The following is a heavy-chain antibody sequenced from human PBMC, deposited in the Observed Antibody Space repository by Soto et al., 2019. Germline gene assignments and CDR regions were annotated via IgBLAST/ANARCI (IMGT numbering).Heavy chain of an antibody. J-gene: IGHJ5*02. Sequence: GESLKISCKGSGYSFTTYWIGWVRQMPGKGLEWMGIFYPGDSDTRYSPSFQGQVTISANKSVNIAYLQWSSLKASDTAMYYCARQGVPVTAIPADWFDPWGQGTLVTVSS. CDR1: GYSFTTYW. CDR2: FYPGDSDT. V-gene: IGHV5-51*01. D-gene: IGHD2-21*02. CDR3: ARQGVPVTAIPADWFDP.